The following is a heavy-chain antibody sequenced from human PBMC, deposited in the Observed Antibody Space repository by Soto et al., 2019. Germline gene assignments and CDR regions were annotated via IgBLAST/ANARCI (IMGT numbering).Heavy chain of an antibody. CDR3: ATFLRGYSHFDY. V-gene: IGHV4-39*01. CDR2: IYYSGST. CDR1: GGSISSSSYY. Sequence: PSETLSLTCTVSGGSISSSSYYWGWIRQPPGKGLEWIGSIYYSGSTYYNPSLKSRVTISVDTSKNQFSLKLSSVTAADTAVYYCATFLRGYSHFDYWGQGTLVIVSS. D-gene: IGHD5-18*01. J-gene: IGHJ4*02.